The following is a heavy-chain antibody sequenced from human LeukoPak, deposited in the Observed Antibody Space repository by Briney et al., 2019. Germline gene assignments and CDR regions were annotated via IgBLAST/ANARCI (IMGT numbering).Heavy chain of an antibody. CDR1: GFIFSSYG. CDR3: VRGWAVTGKLVLGDY. D-gene: IGHD6-19*01. V-gene: IGHV3-33*01. CDR2: IWYDGSKK. Sequence: SGRSLRLSCAASGFIFSSYGMHWVRQAPGKGLEWVAVIWYDGSKKYYSDSVKGRFTISRDSSKNTLYLQMNSLRVEDTAVYYCVRGWAVTGKLVLGDYWGQGTLVTVSS. J-gene: IGHJ4*02.